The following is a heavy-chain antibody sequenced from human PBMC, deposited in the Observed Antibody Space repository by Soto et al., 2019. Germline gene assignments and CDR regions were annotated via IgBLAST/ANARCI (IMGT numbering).Heavy chain of an antibody. CDR1: GYTLTELS. D-gene: IGHD3-3*01. V-gene: IGHV1-24*01. J-gene: IGHJ6*03. CDR2: FDPEDGET. CDR3: ATGNFWSGLRYYYYYMDV. Sequence: ASVKVSCKVSGYTLTELSMHWVRQAPGKGLEWMGGFDPEDGETIYAQKFQGRVTMTEDTSTDTAYMELSSLRSEDTAVYYCATGNFWSGLRYYYYYMDVWGKGTTVTVSS.